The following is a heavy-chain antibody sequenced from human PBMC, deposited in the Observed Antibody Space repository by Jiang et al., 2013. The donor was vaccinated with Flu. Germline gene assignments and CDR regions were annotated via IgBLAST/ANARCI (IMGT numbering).Heavy chain of an antibody. CDR3: ARDLGPLYYDILTGYLDY. J-gene: IGHJ4*02. CDR2: ISSSSSYI. V-gene: IGHV3-21*01. D-gene: IGHD3-9*01. Sequence: EWVSSISSSSSYIYYADSVKGRFTISRDNAKNSLYLQMNSLRAEDTAVYYCARDLGPLYYDILTGYLDYWGQGTLVTVSS.